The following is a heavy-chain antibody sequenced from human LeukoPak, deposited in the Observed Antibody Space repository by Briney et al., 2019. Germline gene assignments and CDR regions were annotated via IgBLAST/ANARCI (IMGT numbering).Heavy chain of an antibody. CDR1: GFTFSSYS. D-gene: IGHD6-13*01. CDR3: ANIAAAGTVGY. V-gene: IGHV3-21*01. Sequence: GGSLRLSCAASGFTFSSYSMNWVRQAPGKGLEWVSSISSSSSYIYYADSVKGRFTISRDNAKNSPYLQMNGLRAGDTAVYYCANIAAAGTVGYWGQGTLVTVSS. CDR2: ISSSSSYI. J-gene: IGHJ4*02.